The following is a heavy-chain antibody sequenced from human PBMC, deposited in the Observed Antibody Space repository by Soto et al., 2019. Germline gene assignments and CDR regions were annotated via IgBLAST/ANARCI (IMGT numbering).Heavy chain of an antibody. D-gene: IGHD3-16*01. CDR2: IYPGDSDT. J-gene: IGHJ4*02. Sequence: GESLKISCKGSGYSFTSYWIGWVRQMPGKGLEWMGIIYPGDSDTRYSPSFQGRFTISRDNAKNTLYLQMNSLRAEDTAVYYCARAPPISIPNYDYIWGSSSWYFDYWGQGTLVTVSS. CDR3: ARAPPISIPNYDYIWGSSSWYFDY. CDR1: GYSFTSYW. V-gene: IGHV5-51*01.